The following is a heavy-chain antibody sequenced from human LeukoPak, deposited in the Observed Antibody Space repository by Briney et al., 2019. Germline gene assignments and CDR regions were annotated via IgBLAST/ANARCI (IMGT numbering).Heavy chain of an antibody. CDR1: GFTFSSRDW. CDR3: ARTTTVTTRPSNWFDP. J-gene: IGHJ5*02. V-gene: IGHV3-7*01. Sequence: GGSLRLSCVASGFTFSSRDWRTWVRQAPGKGLGWVPNIKQDGSEKNYVDSVKGRFTISRDNAKNSVDLQMNSLRAEDTAVYYCARTTTVTTRPSNWFDPWGQGTLVTVSS. CDR2: IKQDGSEK. D-gene: IGHD4-17*01.